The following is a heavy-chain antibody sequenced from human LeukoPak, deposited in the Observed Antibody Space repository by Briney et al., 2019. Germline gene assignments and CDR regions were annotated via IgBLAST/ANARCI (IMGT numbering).Heavy chain of an antibody. CDR2: ISGSGNGFSI. D-gene: IGHD4-17*01. Sequence: GGSLRLSCSASGFVFTIYTMYWVRQAPGKGPEYVSTISGSGNGFSIYYADSVKGRFTISRDNSKNTLYLQMNSLRAEDTAVYYCARPAATTVSYYYYGMDVWGQGTTVTVSS. CDR3: ARPAATTVSYYYYGMDV. V-gene: IGHV3-64*04. J-gene: IGHJ6*02. CDR1: GFVFTIYT.